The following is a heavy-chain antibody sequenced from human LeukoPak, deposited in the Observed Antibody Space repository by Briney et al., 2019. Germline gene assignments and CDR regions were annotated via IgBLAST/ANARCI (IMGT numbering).Heavy chain of an antibody. CDR3: ARVAIPYDISPYYDGYMDV. CDR2: IYYNGST. Sequence: SETLSLTCTVSGGSISSYYWSWIRQPPGKGLEWIGYIYYNGSTNYNPSLQSRVTISVDTSKNQFSLKLRSVTAADTAVYYCARVAIPYDISPYYDGYMDVWGKGTTVTVSS. CDR1: GGSISSYY. D-gene: IGHD3-22*01. J-gene: IGHJ6*03. V-gene: IGHV4-59*01.